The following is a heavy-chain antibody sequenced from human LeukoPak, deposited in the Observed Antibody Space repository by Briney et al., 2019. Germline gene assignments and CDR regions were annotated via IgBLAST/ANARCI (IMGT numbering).Heavy chain of an antibody. CDR2: IRSGGDNI. CDR3: VRDVQFAFDI. D-gene: IGHD5-24*01. CDR1: GFTFSSEP. J-gene: IGHJ3*02. Sequence: PGGSLRLSCATSGFTFSSEPMNWVRQAPGKGLEWVAHIRSGGDNIHYVDSVRGRFTTSRDNAKKSLYLQMNSLRAEGTAVYYCVRDVQFAFDIWGQGTMVAVSS. V-gene: IGHV3-48*01.